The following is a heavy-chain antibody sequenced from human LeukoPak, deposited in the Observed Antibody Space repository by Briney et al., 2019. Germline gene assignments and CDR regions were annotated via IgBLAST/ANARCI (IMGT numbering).Heavy chain of an antibody. CDR1: GGSISTYF. Sequence: SEALSLTCTVSGGSISTYFWSWIRQPPGGGLEWIGYIYYSGSTNFSPSLKSRVTVSVDTANNQFSLKLSSVTAADTAVYYCARGVPSYDSRGYYYDYWGQGTLVTVAS. J-gene: IGHJ4*02. V-gene: IGHV4-59*08. CDR3: ARGVPSYDSRGYYYDY. CDR2: IYYSGST. D-gene: IGHD3-22*01.